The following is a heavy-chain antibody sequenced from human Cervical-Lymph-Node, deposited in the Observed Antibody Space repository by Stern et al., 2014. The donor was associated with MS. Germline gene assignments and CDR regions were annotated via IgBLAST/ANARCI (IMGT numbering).Heavy chain of an antibody. D-gene: IGHD4-17*01. Sequence: QVQLVQSGSELKKPGASVKISCKTSGYSFTNYAMNWIRQAPGQGPEYMGWINTYTGDPTYVHGFTGRFVFSMDTSVSTAYLQINGLETADTAVYYCARDHEYGDFVGWGQGTLVTVSS. CDR1: GYSFTNYA. CDR3: ARDHEYGDFVG. J-gene: IGHJ4*02. V-gene: IGHV7-4-1*02. CDR2: INTYTGDP.